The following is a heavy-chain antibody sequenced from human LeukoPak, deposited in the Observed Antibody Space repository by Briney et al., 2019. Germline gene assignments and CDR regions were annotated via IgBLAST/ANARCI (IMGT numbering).Heavy chain of an antibody. CDR2: ISSSSSYI. V-gene: IGHV3-21*01. D-gene: IGHD2-15*01. CDR1: GFTFSSYS. Sequence: PGGSLRLSCAASGFTFSSYSMNWVRQAPGKGLEWVSSISSSSSYIYYADSVKGRFTISRDNAKNSLYLQMNSLRAEDTAVYYCARDSGYCSGGSCYSYAFDIWGQGTMVTVSS. CDR3: ARDSGYCSGGSCYSYAFDI. J-gene: IGHJ3*02.